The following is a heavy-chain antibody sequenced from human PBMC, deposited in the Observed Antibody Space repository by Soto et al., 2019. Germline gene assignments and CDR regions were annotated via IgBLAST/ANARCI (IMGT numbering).Heavy chain of an antibody. V-gene: IGHV3-23*01. J-gene: IGHJ6*02. CDR3: AKDQRYYDFWSGYYTGYYYYGMDV. CDR2: ISGSGGST. D-gene: IGHD3-3*01. CDR1: GFTFSSYA. Sequence: GSLRLSCAASGFTFSSYAMSWVRQAPGKGLEWVSAISGSGGSTYYADSVKGRFTISRDNSKNTLYLQMNSLRAEDTAVYYCAKDQRYYDFWSGYYTGYYYYGMDVWGQGTTVTVS.